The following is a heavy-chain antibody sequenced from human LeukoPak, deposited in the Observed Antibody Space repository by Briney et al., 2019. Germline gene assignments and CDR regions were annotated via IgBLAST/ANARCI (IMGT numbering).Heavy chain of an antibody. V-gene: IGHV4-34*01. J-gene: IGHJ6*03. CDR3: ARVYRYCSSTSCYANYYYYYMDV. CDR1: GGSFSGYY. D-gene: IGHD2-2*01. CDR2: INHSGST. Sequence: SETLSLTCAVYGGSFSGYYWSWIRQPPGKGLEWIGEINHSGSTNYNPSLKSRVTISVDTSKNQFSLKLSSVTAADTAVYYCARVYRYCSSTSCYANYYYYYMDVWGKGTTVTVS.